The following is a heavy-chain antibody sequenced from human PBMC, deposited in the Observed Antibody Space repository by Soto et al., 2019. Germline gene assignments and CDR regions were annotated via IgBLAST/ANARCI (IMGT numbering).Heavy chain of an antibody. Sequence: SVKVSCKASGYTFTSYGISWVRQAPGQGLEWMGGIIPIFGTANYAQKFQGRVTITADESTSTAYMELSSLRSEDTAVYYCARNRVQQQLVPGYFWFDPWGQGTLVTV. J-gene: IGHJ5*02. V-gene: IGHV1-69*13. CDR1: GYTFTSYG. CDR3: ARNRVQQQLVPGYFWFDP. CDR2: IIPIFGTA. D-gene: IGHD6-13*01.